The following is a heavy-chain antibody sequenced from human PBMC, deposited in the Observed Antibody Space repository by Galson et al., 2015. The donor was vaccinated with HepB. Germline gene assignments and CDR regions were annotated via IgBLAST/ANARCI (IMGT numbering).Heavy chain of an antibody. Sequence: SLRLSCAASGFTFSSYAMHWVRQAPGKGLEWVAVISYDGSNKYYADSVKGRFTISRDNSKNTLYLQMNSLRAEDTAVYYCARPITMIVVVMSMFDYWGQGTLVTVSS. V-gene: IGHV3-30*04. CDR3: ARPITMIVVVMSMFDY. CDR1: GFTFSSYA. CDR2: ISYDGSNK. D-gene: IGHD3-22*01. J-gene: IGHJ4*02.